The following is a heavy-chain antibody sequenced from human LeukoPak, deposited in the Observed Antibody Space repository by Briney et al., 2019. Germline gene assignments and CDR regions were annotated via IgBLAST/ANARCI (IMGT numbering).Heavy chain of an antibody. CDR2: ISYDGSNK. Sequence: PGGSLRLSCAASGFTFSSYGMLWVRQAPGKGLEWVAVISYDGSNKYYADSVKGRFTISRDNSKNTLYLQMNSLRAEDTAVYFCASLSGSYYELWGQGTLVTVSS. J-gene: IGHJ4*02. V-gene: IGHV3-30*03. D-gene: IGHD1-26*01. CDR3: ASLSGSYYEL. CDR1: GFTFSSYG.